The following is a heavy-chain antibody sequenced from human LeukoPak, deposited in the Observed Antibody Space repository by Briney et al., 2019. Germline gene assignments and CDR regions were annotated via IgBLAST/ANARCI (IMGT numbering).Heavy chain of an antibody. CDR3: ARELPAPELGPFDI. J-gene: IGHJ3*02. D-gene: IGHD1-14*01. Sequence: SQTLSLTCAISGDSVSSNSAAWNSIRQSPSRGLEWLGRTYYRSKWYNDYAVSVKSRITINPDTSKNQFSLQLNSVTPEDTAVYYCARELPAPELGPFDIWGQGTMVTVSS. CDR1: GDSVSSNSAA. CDR2: TYYRSKWYN. V-gene: IGHV6-1*01.